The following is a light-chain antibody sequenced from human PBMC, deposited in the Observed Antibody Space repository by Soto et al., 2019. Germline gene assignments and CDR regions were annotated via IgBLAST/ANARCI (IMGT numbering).Light chain of an antibody. CDR2: AAS. CDR1: QGISSW. Sequence: DVQMTQYPSSVSASVGDRVTITCRASQGISSWIAWYQQKPGKAPKLLIYAASSLQSGVPSRFSGSGSRTDFTLTISSLQPEDFATYYCQQANSFPGTFGQGTKVEIK. V-gene: IGKV1-12*01. CDR3: QQANSFPGT. J-gene: IGKJ1*01.